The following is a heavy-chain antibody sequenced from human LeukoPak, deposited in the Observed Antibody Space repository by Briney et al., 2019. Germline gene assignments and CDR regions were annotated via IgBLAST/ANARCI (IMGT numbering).Heavy chain of an antibody. CDR2: INPNSGGT. V-gene: IGHV1-2*02. CDR3: ARGPGIAAAGTAIDY. J-gene: IGHJ4*02. D-gene: IGHD6-13*01. CDR1: GYTFTGYY. Sequence: GASVKVSCKASGYTFTGYYMHWVRQAPGQGLEWMGWINPNSGGTNYAQKFQGRVTMTRDTSISTAYMELSRLRSDDTAVYYCARGPGIAAAGTAIDYWGQGTLVTVSS.